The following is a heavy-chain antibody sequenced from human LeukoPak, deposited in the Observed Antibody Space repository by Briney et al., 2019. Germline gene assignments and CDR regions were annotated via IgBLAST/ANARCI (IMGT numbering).Heavy chain of an antibody. CDR3: ARGGENFFDY. Sequence: GGSLRLSCAASGFTFSSYGMHWVRQAPGKGLEWVAFIRYDGSNKYYADSVKGRFTISRDNSKNTLYLQLDSLRAGDTAVYYCARGGENFFDYWGQGTLVTVSS. J-gene: IGHJ4*02. CDR1: GFTFSSYG. V-gene: IGHV3-30*02. D-gene: IGHD3-10*01. CDR2: IRYDGSNK.